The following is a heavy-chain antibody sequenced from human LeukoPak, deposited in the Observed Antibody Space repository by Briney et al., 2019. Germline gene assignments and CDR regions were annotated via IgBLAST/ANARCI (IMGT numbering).Heavy chain of an antibody. CDR3: ARDRSFWTYYYYYGMDV. CDR1: GFTFSSYW. D-gene: IGHD3/OR15-3a*01. J-gene: IGHJ6*02. CDR2: IKQDGSEK. Sequence: GGSLRLSCAASGFTFSSYWMSWVRQAPGKGLEWVANIKQDGSEKYYVDSVKGRFTISRDNAKNSLYLQMNSLRAEDTAVYYCARDRSFWTYYYYYGMDVWGQGTTVTVSS. V-gene: IGHV3-7*01.